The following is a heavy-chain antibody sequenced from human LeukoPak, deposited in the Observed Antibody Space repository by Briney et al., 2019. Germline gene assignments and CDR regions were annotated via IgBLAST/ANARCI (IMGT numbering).Heavy chain of an antibody. D-gene: IGHD2-21*01. CDR3: ARTLAYCSVDKCLIDY. Sequence: PGGSLRLSCAASGFTFNNYDMHWVRQPTGKGLEWVSAIGTTDDTYYVDSVKGRFTISREDAENSLYLQMNSLRVGDTAVYYCARTLAYCSVDKCLIDYWGQGSLVTVSS. CDR1: GFTFNNYD. V-gene: IGHV3-13*01. CDR2: IGTTDDT. J-gene: IGHJ4*02.